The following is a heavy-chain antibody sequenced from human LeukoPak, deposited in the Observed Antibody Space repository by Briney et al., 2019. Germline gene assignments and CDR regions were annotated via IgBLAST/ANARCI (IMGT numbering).Heavy chain of an antibody. CDR2: IYHSGST. CDR3: ARRPIAVAGGYYFDY. V-gene: IGHV4-38-2*01. Sequence: SIYHSGSTYYNPSLKSRVTISVDTSKNQFSLKLSSVTAADTAVYYCARRPIAVAGGYYFDYWGQGTLVTVSS. J-gene: IGHJ4*02. D-gene: IGHD6-19*01.